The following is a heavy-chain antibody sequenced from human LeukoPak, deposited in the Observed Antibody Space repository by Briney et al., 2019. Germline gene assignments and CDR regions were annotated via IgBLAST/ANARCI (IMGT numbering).Heavy chain of an antibody. CDR1: GFTFSGSA. J-gene: IGHJ4*02. CDR3: AKDRLRYAVGRFVSDY. D-gene: IGHD3-9*01. V-gene: IGHV3-73*01. Sequence: GGSLRLSCAASGFTFSGSALHWVRQASGKGLEWVGRIRSTANGYATAYAASVKGRFTISRDDSKNTAYLQMNSLRAEDTAVYYCAKDRLRYAVGRFVSDYWGQGTLVTVSS. CDR2: IRSTANGYAT.